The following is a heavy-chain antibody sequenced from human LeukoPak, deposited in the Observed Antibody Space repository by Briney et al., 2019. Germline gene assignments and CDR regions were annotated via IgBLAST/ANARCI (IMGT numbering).Heavy chain of an antibody. CDR3: AREVTNDYINWFDP. CDR1: GYTFTSYG. D-gene: IGHD4-11*01. J-gene: IGHJ5*02. V-gene: IGHV1-18*01. CDR2: ISAYNGNT. Sequence: GASVKVSCKASGYTFTSYGISWVRQAPGQGLEWMGWISAYNGNTNYAQKLQGRVTMTTDTSTSTAYMELRSLRSDDTAVYYCAREVTNDYINWFDPWGQGTLVTVSS.